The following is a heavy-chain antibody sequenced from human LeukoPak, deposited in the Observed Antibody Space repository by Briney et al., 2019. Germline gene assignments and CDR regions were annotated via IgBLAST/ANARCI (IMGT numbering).Heavy chain of an antibody. D-gene: IGHD1-26*01. V-gene: IGHV5-51*01. Sequence: LGESLKISCKGSGYSFTSYWIGWVRQMPGKGLEWMGIIYPADSDPRYSPSFQGQVTISADKSISTAYQQWSSLKASDTAMYYCARISEWELRDIDYWGQGTLVTVSS. J-gene: IGHJ4*02. CDR3: ARISEWELRDIDY. CDR1: GYSFTSYW. CDR2: IYPADSDP.